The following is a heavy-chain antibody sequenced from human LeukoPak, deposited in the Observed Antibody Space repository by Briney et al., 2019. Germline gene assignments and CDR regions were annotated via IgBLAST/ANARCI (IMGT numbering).Heavy chain of an antibody. J-gene: IGHJ3*01. CDR1: GYTFNSYP. CDR2: ITADNFNT. D-gene: IGHD3-3*01. Sequence: ASVKVSCKASGYTFNSYPLTWVRQAPGVGFEWVGWITADNFNTNYAQKFQGRVTLTKETSTNTAYMEMRSLMSDDMAVYYCARVRTPFGVVASPDALDVWGQGTAVTVSS. V-gene: IGHV1-18*03. CDR3: ARVRTPFGVVASPDALDV.